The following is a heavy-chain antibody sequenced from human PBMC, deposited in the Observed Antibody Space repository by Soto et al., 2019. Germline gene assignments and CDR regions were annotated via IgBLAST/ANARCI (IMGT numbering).Heavy chain of an antibody. CDR1: GGSISGYY. CDR3: ARDLWGYCGTDCYPLDV. D-gene: IGHD2-21*02. J-gene: IGHJ6*01. CDR2: MYNTGST. V-gene: IGHV4-59*01. Sequence: QVQLQESGPGLVKPSETLSLTCTVSGGSISGYYWSWIRQPPGKGLEWIGYMYNTGSTVYNPSFKSRVTISVDTSKNQFSLKLNSVTAADTAVYYGARDLWGYCGTDCYPLDVW.